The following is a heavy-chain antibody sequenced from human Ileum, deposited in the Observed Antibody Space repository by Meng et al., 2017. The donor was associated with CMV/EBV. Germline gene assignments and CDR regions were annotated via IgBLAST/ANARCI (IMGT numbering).Heavy chain of an antibody. CDR2: IYYSGST. V-gene: IGHV4-30-4*08. Sequence: QGQLQESGPGLVKPSQTLSLTCTVSGGSISSGDYYWSWIRQPPGKGLEWIGYIYYSGSTYYNPSLKSRVTISVDTSKNQFSLKLSSVTAADTAVYYCARGIGLTYYYDSSGYYYFDYWGQGTLVTVSS. CDR1: GGSISSGDYY. J-gene: IGHJ4*02. CDR3: ARGIGLTYYYDSSGYYYFDY. D-gene: IGHD3-22*01.